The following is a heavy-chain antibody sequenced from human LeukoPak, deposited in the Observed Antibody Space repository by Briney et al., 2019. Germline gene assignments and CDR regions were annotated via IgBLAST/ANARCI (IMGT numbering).Heavy chain of an antibody. Sequence: QPGGSLRLSCAASGFTFSSYSMNWVRQAPGKGLERVANIKQDGSEKYYVDSVKGRFTISRDNAKNSLYLQMNSLRAEDTAVYYCARGLEDTAMANYYYYYMDVWGKGTTVTVSS. CDR2: IKQDGSEK. J-gene: IGHJ6*03. CDR1: GFTFSSYS. CDR3: ARGLEDTAMANYYYYYMDV. V-gene: IGHV3-7*01. D-gene: IGHD5-18*01.